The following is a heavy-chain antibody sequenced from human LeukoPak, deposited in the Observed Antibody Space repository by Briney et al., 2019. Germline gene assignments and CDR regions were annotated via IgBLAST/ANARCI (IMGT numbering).Heavy chain of an antibody. Sequence: PGGSLRLSCAASGFTFDDYAMHWVRQAPGKGLEWVSLISWDGGSTYYADSVKGRFTISRDNSKNSLYLQMNSLRAEDTALYYCAKDAYDSSGYYLDYWGQGTLVTVSS. CDR3: AKDAYDSSGYYLDY. D-gene: IGHD3-22*01. J-gene: IGHJ4*02. CDR2: ISWDGGST. CDR1: GFTFDDYA. V-gene: IGHV3-43D*03.